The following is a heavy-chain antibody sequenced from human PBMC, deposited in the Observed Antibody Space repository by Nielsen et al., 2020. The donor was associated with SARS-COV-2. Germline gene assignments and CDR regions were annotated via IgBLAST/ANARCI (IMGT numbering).Heavy chain of an antibody. CDR1: GFTFRNYG. CDR2: IWYDGTEE. Sequence: GGSLRLSCEPSGFTFRNYGLHWVRQAPGTGLEWVAGIWYDGTEEYYGDSVRGRFTISRDNSKSTLYLQMNSLRVEDTALYYCATDWASVAGTRLDHWGQGTLVTVSS. V-gene: IGHV3-33*01. D-gene: IGHD6-19*01. J-gene: IGHJ4*02. CDR3: ATDWASVAGTRLDH.